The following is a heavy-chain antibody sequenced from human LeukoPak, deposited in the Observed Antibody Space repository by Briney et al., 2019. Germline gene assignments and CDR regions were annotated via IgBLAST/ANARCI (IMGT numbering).Heavy chain of an antibody. Sequence: PSETLSLTCTVSGGSISSYYWSWIRQPPGQGLEWIGSIHYSGTTNYNPSLKSRVTISVDTSKNQFSLRLTSVTAADTAVYSCARLTPVTVTTGWYFDLWGRGTLVTVSS. CDR3: ARLTPVTVTTGWYFDL. CDR2: IHYSGTT. CDR1: GGSISSYY. V-gene: IGHV4-59*08. J-gene: IGHJ2*01. D-gene: IGHD4-11*01.